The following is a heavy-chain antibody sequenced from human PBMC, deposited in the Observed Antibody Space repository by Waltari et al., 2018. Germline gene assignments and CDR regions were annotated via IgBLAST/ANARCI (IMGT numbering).Heavy chain of an antibody. D-gene: IGHD6-13*01. CDR2: INTNTGNP. Sequence: QVQLVQSGSELKKPGASVKVSCQASGYTFTSYAMNWLRQAPGQGLEWMGWINTNTGNPTYAQGFTGRFVFSLDTSVSTAYLQISSLKAEDTAVYYCARDYSSSWYYYYYHGMDVWGQGTTVTVSS. CDR1: GYTFTSYA. CDR3: ARDYSSSWYYYYYHGMDV. J-gene: IGHJ6*02. V-gene: IGHV7-4-1*02.